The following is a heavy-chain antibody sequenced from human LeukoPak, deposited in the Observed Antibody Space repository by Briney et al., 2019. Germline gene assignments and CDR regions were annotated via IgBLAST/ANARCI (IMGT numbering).Heavy chain of an antibody. CDR1: GGSFSGYY. J-gene: IGHJ6*02. V-gene: IGHV4-34*01. CDR2: INHSGST. Sequence: PSETLSLTCAVYGGSFSGYYWSWIRQPPGKGLEWIGEINHSGSTNYNPSLKSRVTISVDTSKNQFSLKLSSVTAADTAVCYCASLGVLDTAMVQDYYYGMDVWGQGTTVTVSS. CDR3: ASLGVLDTAMVQDYYYGMDV. D-gene: IGHD5-18*01.